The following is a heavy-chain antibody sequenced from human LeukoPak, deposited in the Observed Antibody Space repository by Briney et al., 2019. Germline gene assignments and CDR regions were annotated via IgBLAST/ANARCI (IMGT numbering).Heavy chain of an antibody. D-gene: IGHD1-14*01. CDR3: ASSPAQSKSAFDY. CDR1: GFTFSSYW. V-gene: IGHV3-7*01. CDR2: IKQDGSEK. J-gene: IGHJ4*02. Sequence: GGSLRLSCAASGFTFSSYWMSWVRQAPGKGLEWVANIKQDGSEKYYVDSVKGRFTISRDNAKNSLYLQMNSLRAEDTAVYYCASSPAQSKSAFDYWGQGTLVTVSS.